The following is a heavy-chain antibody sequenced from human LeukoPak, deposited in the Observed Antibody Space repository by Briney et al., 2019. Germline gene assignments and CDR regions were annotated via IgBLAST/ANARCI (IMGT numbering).Heavy chain of an antibody. Sequence: GRSLRLSCAASGFTFSSYGMHWVRQAPGKGLEWVAVIWYDGSNKYYADSVKGRFTISRDNSKNTLYLQMNSLGAEDTAVYYCAREIPHLTIFGVDGGNWFDPWGQGTLVTVSS. V-gene: IGHV3-33*01. D-gene: IGHD3-3*01. J-gene: IGHJ5*02. CDR3: AREIPHLTIFGVDGGNWFDP. CDR1: GFTFSSYG. CDR2: IWYDGSNK.